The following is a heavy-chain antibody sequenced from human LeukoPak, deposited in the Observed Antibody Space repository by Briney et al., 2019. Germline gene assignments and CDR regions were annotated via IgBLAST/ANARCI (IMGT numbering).Heavy chain of an antibody. CDR3: ARDPYIVVVPAAIGFDY. CDR1: GYTFTGYY. J-gene: IGHJ4*02. Sequence: RASVKVSCEASGYTFTGYYMHWVRQAPGQGLEWMGWINPNSGGTNYAQKFQGRVTMTRDTSISTAYMELSRLRSDDTAVYYCARDPYIVVVPAAIGFDYWGQGTLVTVSS. D-gene: IGHD2-2*02. CDR2: INPNSGGT. V-gene: IGHV1-2*02.